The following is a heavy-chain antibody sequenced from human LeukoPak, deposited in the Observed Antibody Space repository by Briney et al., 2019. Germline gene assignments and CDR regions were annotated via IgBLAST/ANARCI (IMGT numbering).Heavy chain of an antibody. CDR1: GGSISSYY. V-gene: IGHV4-4*07. J-gene: IGHJ5*02. CDR3: ARDTAMGSWFDP. D-gene: IGHD5-18*01. CDR2: AYSSGST. Sequence: SETLSLTCTVSGGSISSYYWSWIRQPAGKGLECIGRAYSSGSTNYNPPLKSRVTMSVDTSKNQFSLKLSSVTAADTAVYYCARDTAMGSWFDPWGQGTLVTVSS.